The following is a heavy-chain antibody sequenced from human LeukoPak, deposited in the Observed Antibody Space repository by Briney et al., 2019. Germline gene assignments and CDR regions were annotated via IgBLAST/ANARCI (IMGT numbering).Heavy chain of an antibody. Sequence: PGGSLRLSCAASGFIFSGYGMHWVRQAPGKGLEWVALIAHYESTIHYADSVKGRFTISRDNSKNTLYLQMNNLRVEDTAIYYCAKDRIVISFGDVSKHWGQGTLVTVSS. CDR1: GFIFSGYG. V-gene: IGHV3-30*18. J-gene: IGHJ1*01. D-gene: IGHD3-10*01. CDR3: AKDRIVISFGDVSKH. CDR2: IAHYESTI.